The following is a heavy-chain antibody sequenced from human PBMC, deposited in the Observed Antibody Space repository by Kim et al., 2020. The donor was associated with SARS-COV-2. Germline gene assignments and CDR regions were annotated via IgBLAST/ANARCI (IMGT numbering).Heavy chain of an antibody. J-gene: IGHJ3*02. D-gene: IGHD6-19*01. V-gene: IGHV1-46*01. Sequence: ASVKVSCKASGYTFTSYYMHWVRQAPGQGLEWMGIINPSGGSTSYAQKFQGRVTMTRDTSTSTVYMELSSLRSEDTAVYYCAATQYGWYAFDIWGQGTMVTVSS. CDR1: GYTFTSYY. CDR2: INPSGGST. CDR3: AATQYGWYAFDI.